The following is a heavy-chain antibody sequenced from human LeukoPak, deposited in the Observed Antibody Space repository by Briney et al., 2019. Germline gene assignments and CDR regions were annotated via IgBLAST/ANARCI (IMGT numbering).Heavy chain of an antibody. V-gene: IGHV3-48*04. J-gene: IGHJ4*02. CDR1: GFTFSTYS. D-gene: IGHD5-18*01. CDR3: ARVRDRYGYLFDY. Sequence: PGGSLRLSCAASGFTFSTYSISWVRQAPGRGLEWVSYIGGSHSSICYADSVKARFTISRDNAKNSLYLQMNSLRAEDTAVYYCARVRDRYGYLFDYWGQGTLVTVSS. CDR2: IGGSHSSI.